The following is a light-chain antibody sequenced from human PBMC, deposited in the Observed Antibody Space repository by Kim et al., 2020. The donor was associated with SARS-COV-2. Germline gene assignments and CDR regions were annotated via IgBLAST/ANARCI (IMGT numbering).Light chain of an antibody. Sequence: VSPGQTASITCSGDKLGDKYTCWYQQKPGQSPVLVIYQDTKRPSGIPERFSGSNSGNTATLTISGTQAMDEADYYCQAWDSSTAVFGGGTQLTVL. J-gene: IGLJ2*01. CDR3: QAWDSSTAV. V-gene: IGLV3-1*01. CDR1: KLGDKY. CDR2: QDT.